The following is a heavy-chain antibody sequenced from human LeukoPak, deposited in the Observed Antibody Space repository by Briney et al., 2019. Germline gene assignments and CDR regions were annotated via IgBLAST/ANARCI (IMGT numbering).Heavy chain of an antibody. J-gene: IGHJ4*02. CDR2: INSDGSST. Sequence: GGSLRLSCAASGFTFSSYWMHWVRQAPGKGLVWVSRINSDGSSTSYADSVKGRFTISRDNSKNTLYLQMNSLRAEDTAVYYCAKDVTTGTLALDYWGQGALVTVSS. CDR1: GFTFSSYW. D-gene: IGHD1-1*01. CDR3: AKDVTTGTLALDY. V-gene: IGHV3-74*01.